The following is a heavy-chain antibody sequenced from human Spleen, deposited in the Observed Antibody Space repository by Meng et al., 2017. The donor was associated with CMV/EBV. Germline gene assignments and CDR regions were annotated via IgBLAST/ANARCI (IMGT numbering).Heavy chain of an antibody. CDR2: IIPIFGTA. Sequence: SVKVSCKASGGTFSSYAISWVRQAPGQGLEWMGGIIPIFGTANYAQKFQGRVTITTDESTSTAYMELSSLRSEDTAVYYCARPELETDDYYYYGMDVWGQGTTVTVSS. V-gene: IGHV1-69*05. CDR3: ARPELETDDYYYYGMDV. D-gene: IGHD1-1*01. J-gene: IGHJ6*02. CDR1: GGTFSSYA.